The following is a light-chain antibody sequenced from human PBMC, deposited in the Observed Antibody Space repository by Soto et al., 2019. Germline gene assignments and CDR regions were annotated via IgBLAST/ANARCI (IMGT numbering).Light chain of an antibody. V-gene: IGLV2-8*01. J-gene: IGLJ1*01. Sequence: QSALTQPPSASGSPGQSVTISCTGTTSDVGGYNFVSWYQQHPGKAPKLIIYEVNKRPSGVPDRFSGSKSGNTAYLTVSGLQAEDEADYYGSSFAGFNNRYVFGNGTKLTVL. CDR3: SSFAGFNNRYV. CDR1: TSDVGGYNF. CDR2: EVN.